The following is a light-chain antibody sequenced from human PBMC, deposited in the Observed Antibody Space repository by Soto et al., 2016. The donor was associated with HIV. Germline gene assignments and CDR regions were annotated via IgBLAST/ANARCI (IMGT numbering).Light chain of an antibody. CDR2: STS. V-gene: IGKV1-6*01. CDR3: LQDYSYPFT. J-gene: IGKJ4*01. Sequence: AIQMTQSPSSLSASVGDRVTITCRASQGIKNELAWYQQKPGKAPRLLIYSTSDLGSGVPSRFSGSASGTDFTPTISSLQPEDSASYFCLQDYSYPFTFGGGTKVEIK. CDR1: QGIKNE.